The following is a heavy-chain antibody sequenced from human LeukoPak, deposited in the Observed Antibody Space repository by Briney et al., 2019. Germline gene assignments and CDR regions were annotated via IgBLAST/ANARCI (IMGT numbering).Heavy chain of an antibody. CDR2: IYSSGSI. V-gene: IGHV4-4*07. J-gene: IGHJ2*01. D-gene: IGHD1-20*01. CDR1: GGSISSFY. CDR3: ARRNWNHWYFDL. Sequence: KTSETLSLTCTVSGGSISSFYWSWIRQPAGKGLEWIGRIYSSGSINYNPSLNSRVTMSVDTSKNQFSLKLSSVTAADTAVHYCARRNWNHWYFDLWGRGTLVTVSS.